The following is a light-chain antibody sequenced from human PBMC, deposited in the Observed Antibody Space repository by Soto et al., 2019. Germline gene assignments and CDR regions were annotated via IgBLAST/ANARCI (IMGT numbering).Light chain of an antibody. CDR1: QGISSY. V-gene: IGKV1-9*01. Sequence: IKLTQSPSSLSASVGDRVTITCRASQGISSYLAWYQQKPGKAPKLLIYAASTLQSGVPSRFSGSGSGTDFTLTISCLQSEDFATYYCQQYYSYPLTFGPGTKVDIK. CDR2: AAS. J-gene: IGKJ3*01. CDR3: QQYYSYPLT.